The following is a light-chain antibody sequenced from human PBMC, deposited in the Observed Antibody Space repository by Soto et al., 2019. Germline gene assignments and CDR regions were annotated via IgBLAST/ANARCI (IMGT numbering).Light chain of an antibody. V-gene: IGLV1-44*01. Sequence: QSVLTQPPSVSATPGQGVTLSCSGGDSNIGSTAVNWYQQLPGTAPKLLIYSSNQRTSGVPDRISGSKSGTSASLAISGLQSEDEADYYCAAWDDDLHVWLFGGGTKLTVL. CDR3: AAWDDDLHVWL. J-gene: IGLJ3*02. CDR2: SSN. CDR1: DSNIGSTA.